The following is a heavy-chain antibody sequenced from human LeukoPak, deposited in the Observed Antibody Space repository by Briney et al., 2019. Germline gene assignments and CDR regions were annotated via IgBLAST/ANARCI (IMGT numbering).Heavy chain of an antibody. V-gene: IGHV3-7*05. Sequence: GGSLRLSCAASGFTFSTYYMSWVRQAPGKGLEWVANINQDGSVKYYVDSVKGRFTISRDNARNSLCLQMNSLRAEDTALYYCARGLWAAASTRSLYYYMDVWGKGTTVTVSS. CDR1: GFTFSTYY. D-gene: IGHD6-13*01. J-gene: IGHJ6*03. CDR3: ARGLWAAASTRSLYYYMDV. CDR2: INQDGSVK.